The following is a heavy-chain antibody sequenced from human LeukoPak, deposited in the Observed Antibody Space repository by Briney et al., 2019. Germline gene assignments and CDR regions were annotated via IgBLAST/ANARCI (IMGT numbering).Heavy chain of an antibody. CDR3: AREFGAARPGRRYYYYMDV. J-gene: IGHJ6*03. V-gene: IGHV3-30-3*01. CDR1: GFTFSSYA. Sequence: GGSLRLSCAASGFTFSSYAMHWVRQAPGKGLEWVAVISYDGSNKYYADSVKGRFTISRDNSKNTLYLQMNSLRAEDTAVYYCAREFGAARPGRRYYYYMDVWGKGTTVTVSS. D-gene: IGHD6-6*01. CDR2: ISYDGSNK.